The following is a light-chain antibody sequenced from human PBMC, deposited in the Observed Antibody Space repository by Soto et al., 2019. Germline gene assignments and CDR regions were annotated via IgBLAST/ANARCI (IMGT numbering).Light chain of an antibody. Sequence: EIVMTQSPATLSVSPGERATLSCRASQRISNNLAWYQQKPGQAPRLLIYGASTRATDIPARFSGSGSGTEFTLTISSLQSEDFALYYCQQYNNWPPWTFGQGTKVEIK. CDR1: QRISNN. CDR3: QQYNNWPPWT. CDR2: GAS. V-gene: IGKV3-15*01. J-gene: IGKJ1*01.